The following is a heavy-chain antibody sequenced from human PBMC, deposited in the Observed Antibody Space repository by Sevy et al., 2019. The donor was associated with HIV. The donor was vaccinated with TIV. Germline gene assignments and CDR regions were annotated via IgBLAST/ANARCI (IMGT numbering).Heavy chain of an antibody. J-gene: IGHJ6*02. CDR1: GYTFTGYY. D-gene: IGHD6-19*01. CDR3: TRDRTYSSGWLGNYYYDMDV. V-gene: IGHV1-2*04. CDR2: INPNTGGT. Sequence: ASVKVSCKASGYTFTGYYIHWVRQAPGQGHEWMGWINPNTGGTNFAQKFQGWVTMTRDTSITTAYMELSRLRSDDTAVYYCTRDRTYSSGWLGNYYYDMDVWGQGTTVTVSS.